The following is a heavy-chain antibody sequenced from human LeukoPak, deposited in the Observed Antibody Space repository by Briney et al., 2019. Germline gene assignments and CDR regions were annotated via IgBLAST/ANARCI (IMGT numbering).Heavy chain of an antibody. CDR3: AKAPETYCGGGSYYLIY. CDR2: ISGSGDST. CDR1: GFTFSSYA. D-gene: IGHD2-15*01. J-gene: IGHJ4*02. Sequence: GGSLRLSCAASGFTFSSYAITWVRQAPGKGLEWVSAISGSGDSTYYADSVKGRFSISRDNSKNTLYLQMYSLRAEDTAVYYCAKAPETYCGGGSYYLIYWGQGTLVTVSS. V-gene: IGHV3-23*01.